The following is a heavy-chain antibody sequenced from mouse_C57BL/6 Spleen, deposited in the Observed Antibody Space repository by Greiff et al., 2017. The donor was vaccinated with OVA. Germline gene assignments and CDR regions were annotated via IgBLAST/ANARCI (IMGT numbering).Heavy chain of an antibody. J-gene: IGHJ1*03. V-gene: IGHV2-2*01. CDR1: GFSLTSYG. CDR2: IWSGGST. CDR3: AREDLGNWYFDV. D-gene: IGHD3-3*01. Sequence: QVQLQQSGPGLVQPSQSLSITCTVSGFSLTSYGVHWVRQSPGKGLEWLGVIWSGGSTDCNAAFISRLSISKDNSKSQVFFKMNSLQADDTAIYYCAREDLGNWYFDVWGTGTTVTVSS.